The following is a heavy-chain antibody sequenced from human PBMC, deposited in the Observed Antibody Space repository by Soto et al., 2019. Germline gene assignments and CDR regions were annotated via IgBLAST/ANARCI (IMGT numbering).Heavy chain of an antibody. D-gene: IGHD2-2*01. V-gene: IGHV6-1*01. Sequence: SQTLSLTCAISGDSVSSNSAAWNWIRQSPSRGLEWLGRTYYRSKWYNDYEVSVKSRITINPDTSKNQFSLQLNSVTPEDTAVYYCARADIVVVPAATGYYYYGMDVWGQGTTVTVSS. CDR3: ARADIVVVPAATGYYYYGMDV. CDR2: TYYRSKWYN. J-gene: IGHJ6*02. CDR1: GDSVSSNSAA.